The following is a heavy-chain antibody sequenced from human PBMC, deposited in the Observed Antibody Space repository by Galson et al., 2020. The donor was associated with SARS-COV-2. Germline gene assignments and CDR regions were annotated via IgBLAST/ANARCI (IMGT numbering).Heavy chain of an antibody. CDR2: ISYDGSNK. J-gene: IGHJ5*02. CDR1: GFTFSSYA. CDR3: ARDGDGSGSYYKKHSGPKQGSWFDP. D-gene: IGHD3-10*01. V-gene: IGHV3-30-3*01. Sequence: GGSLRLSCAASGFTFSSYAMHWVRQAPGKGLEWVAVISYDGSNKYYADSVKGRFTISRDNSKNTLYLQMNSLRAEDTAVYYCARDGDGSGSYYKKHSGPKQGSWFDPWGQGTLVTVSS.